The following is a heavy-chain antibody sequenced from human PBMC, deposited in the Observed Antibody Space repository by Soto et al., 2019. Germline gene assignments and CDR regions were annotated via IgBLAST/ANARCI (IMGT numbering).Heavy chain of an antibody. CDR3: AKLLRPGLQFFDF. CDR1: GFTFSDYA. V-gene: IGHV3-23*01. Sequence: EVQLLEPGGGLVQPGGSLRLSCAASGFTFSDYAMSWVRQAPGKGLDWVSAISSSGDHTFYADSVKGRFTISRDNSKNTLYLQVNSLRAEDTAVYYCAKLLRPGLQFFDFWGQGTLVTVSS. J-gene: IGHJ4*02. D-gene: IGHD4-4*01. CDR2: ISSSGDHT.